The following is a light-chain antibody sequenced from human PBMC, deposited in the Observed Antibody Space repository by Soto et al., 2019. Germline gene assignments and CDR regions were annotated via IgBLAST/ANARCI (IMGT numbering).Light chain of an antibody. CDR3: QQLNTYPA. J-gene: IGKJ4*01. V-gene: IGKV1-9*01. Sequence: DFPLTQSPSFLSASVGDRVTITCRASQGIGSYLGWYQQAPGKAPKLLIYGASTLQSGVPSRFSGSGYGTELTRTISSLQPEDFATYYCQQLNTYPAFGGGTKVEI. CDR1: QGIGSY. CDR2: GAS.